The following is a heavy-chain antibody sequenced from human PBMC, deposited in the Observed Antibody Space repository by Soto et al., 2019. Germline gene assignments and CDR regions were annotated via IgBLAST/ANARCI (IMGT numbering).Heavy chain of an antibody. D-gene: IGHD6-19*01. CDR3: ARGSGSGSDY. Sequence: ASVKVSFKASGYTFPSYYMHWVRQAPGQGLEWMGIIIPSGGSTSYAQKFQGRVTITADASTSTAYMELSSLRSEDTAVYYCARGSGSGSDYWGQGTLVTVSS. V-gene: IGHV1-46*01. CDR2: IIPSGGST. J-gene: IGHJ4*02. CDR1: GYTFPSYY.